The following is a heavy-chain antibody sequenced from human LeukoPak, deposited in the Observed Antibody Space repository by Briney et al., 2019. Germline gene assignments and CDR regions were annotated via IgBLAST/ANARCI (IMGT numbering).Heavy chain of an antibody. CDR2: IRGKANNYAT. D-gene: IGHD4-17*01. Sequence: GGSLRLSCAASGFTFSDSTMHWVRQASGKGLEWVGRIRGKANNYATVYAASVKGRFTISRDDSKNTAYLQMNSLKTEDTAVYYCTRQTTPADSWGQGTLVTVSS. CDR1: GFTFSDST. CDR3: TRQTTPADS. J-gene: IGHJ5*01. V-gene: IGHV3-73*01.